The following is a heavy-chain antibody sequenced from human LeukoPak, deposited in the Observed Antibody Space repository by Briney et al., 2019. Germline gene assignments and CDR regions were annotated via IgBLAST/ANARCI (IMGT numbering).Heavy chain of an antibody. V-gene: IGHV5-51*01. Sequence: GESLKISCKASGYSFTSHWIGWVRQMPGKGLEWMGFIYPGDSDTRYSPSFQGQVTISADKSISTAYLQWSTLQAPDTAMYYCARGDNSGWYFFDYWGQGTLVTVSS. J-gene: IGHJ4*02. D-gene: IGHD6-19*01. CDR1: GYSFTSHW. CDR3: ARGDNSGWYFFDY. CDR2: IYPGDSDT.